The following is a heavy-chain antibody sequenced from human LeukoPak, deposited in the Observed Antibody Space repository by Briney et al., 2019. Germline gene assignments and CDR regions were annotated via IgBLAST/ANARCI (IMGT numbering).Heavy chain of an antibody. J-gene: IGHJ3*02. Sequence: GGSLRLSCAASGFTFSSYSMNWVRQAPGKGLEWVSSISSSSSYIYYADSVKGRFTISRDNAKNSLYLQMNSLRAEDTAVYYCAREGIVVPDAFDIWGQGTMVTVSS. CDR1: GFTFSSYS. CDR3: AREGIVVPDAFDI. V-gene: IGHV3-21*01. CDR2: ISSSSSYI. D-gene: IGHD2-2*01.